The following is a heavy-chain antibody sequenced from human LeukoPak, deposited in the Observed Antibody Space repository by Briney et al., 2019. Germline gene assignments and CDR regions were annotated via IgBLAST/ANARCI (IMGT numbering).Heavy chain of an antibody. CDR2: ISGYNGNT. V-gene: IGHV1-18*01. D-gene: IGHD6-19*01. CDR1: GYTFTSYG. CDR3: ARPQPGIAVAGLDAFDI. J-gene: IGHJ3*02. Sequence: GASVKVSCKTSGYTFTSYGVSWVRQAPGQGLEWMGWISGYNGNTNYAQKYRGRVTMTTDTSTSTVYMELRSLRSDDTAVYYCARPQPGIAVAGLDAFDIWGQGTMVTVSS.